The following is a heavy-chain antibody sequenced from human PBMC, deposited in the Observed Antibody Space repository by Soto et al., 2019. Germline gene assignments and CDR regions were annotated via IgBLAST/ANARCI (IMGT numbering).Heavy chain of an antibody. D-gene: IGHD3-16*01. J-gene: IGHJ5*02. V-gene: IGHV1-69*13. CDR2: ISRIIGTA. CDR3: ARVPYRGGGRLGWFDP. CDR1: GYSFTSYG. Sequence: SVKVSCKASGYSFTSYGISWVRQAPGQGLEWMGGISRIIGTANYAQKFQGRVTITADESTSTAYMELSSLRSEDTAVYYCARVPYRGGGRLGWFDPWGQGTLVTVPQ.